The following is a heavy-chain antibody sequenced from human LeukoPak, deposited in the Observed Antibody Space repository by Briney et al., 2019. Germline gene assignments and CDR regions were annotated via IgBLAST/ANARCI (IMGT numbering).Heavy chain of an antibody. CDR1: GGTFSSYA. Sequence: ASVKVSCKASGGTFSSYAISWVRQAPGQGLEWMGGIFPIFGTANYAQKFQGRVTITADESTSTAYMELSSLRSEDTAVYYCARQTTGGYLHHFHDGWGKGTTVHVPS. V-gene: IGHV1-69*13. CDR2: IFPIFGTA. D-gene: IGHD1-26*01. J-gene: IGHJ6*03. CDR3: ARQTTGGYLHHFHDG.